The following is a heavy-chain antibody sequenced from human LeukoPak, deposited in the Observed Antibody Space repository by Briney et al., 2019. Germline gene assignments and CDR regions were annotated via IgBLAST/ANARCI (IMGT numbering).Heavy chain of an antibody. D-gene: IGHD6-13*01. CDR3: AGLYGMDG. V-gene: IGHV4-59*08. CDR1: AGSISSYY. CDR2: IYYSGSN. Sequence: SQTLSLTCTVSAGSISSYYWSWVRQPPERGLEWIGYIYYSGSNTYNPTLKSRVPIPVATSQNQFSLKLGSVHAADPPGYYLAGLYGMDGWGQGATVTASS. J-gene: IGHJ6*02.